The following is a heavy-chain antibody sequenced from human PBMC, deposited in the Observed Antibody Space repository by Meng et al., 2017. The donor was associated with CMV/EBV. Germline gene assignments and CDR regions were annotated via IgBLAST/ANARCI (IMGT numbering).Heavy chain of an antibody. V-gene: IGHV3-30*02. CDR2: IRYDGSNK. CDR1: GFTFSNYG. J-gene: IGHJ6*02. D-gene: IGHD3-3*01. CDR3: ARPLTNYDFWSGYYTGGGMDV. Sequence: GGSLRLSCAASGFTFSNYGMYWVCQAPGKGLEWVTFIRYDGSNKYYADSVKGRFTISRDNSKNTLFLQMNSLRAEDTAVYYCARPLTNYDFWSGYYTGGGMDVWGQGTTVTVSS.